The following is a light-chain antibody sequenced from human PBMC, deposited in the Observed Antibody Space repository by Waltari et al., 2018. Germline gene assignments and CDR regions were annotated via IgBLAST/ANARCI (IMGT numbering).Light chain of an antibody. Sequence: SCRAIQNIRSTYLAWYQQKPGQAPRLLIYGASSRATGIPDRFTGSGSATEFTLTISRLEPEDFAVYYCQQYGRSLAFGQGTRLEIK. CDR3: QQYGRSLA. CDR1: QNIRSTY. V-gene: IGKV3-20*01. CDR2: GAS. J-gene: IGKJ5*01.